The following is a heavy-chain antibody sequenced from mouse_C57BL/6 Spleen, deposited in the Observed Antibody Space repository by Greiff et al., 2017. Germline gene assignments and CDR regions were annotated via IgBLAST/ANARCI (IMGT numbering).Heavy chain of an antibody. V-gene: IGHV2-9-1*01. D-gene: IGHD1-1*01. CDR3: ARKAGYGSSLDY. J-gene: IGHJ2*01. CDR1: GFSLTSYA. Sequence: VQVVESGPGLVAPSQCLSITCTVSGFSLTSYAISWVRQPPGKGLEWLGVIWTGGGTNSNSPLNSGLSISTDNSKSQVFIKMNRLQTDDTARYYGARKAGYGSSLDYWGQGTTLTVSS. CDR2: IWTGGGT.